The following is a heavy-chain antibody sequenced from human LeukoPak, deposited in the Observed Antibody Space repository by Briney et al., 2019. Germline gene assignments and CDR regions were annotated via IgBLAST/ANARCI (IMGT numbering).Heavy chain of an antibody. CDR2: ISDSGITI. D-gene: IGHD5-12*01. J-gene: IGHJ4*02. V-gene: IGHV3-11*01. CDR3: ARGWLRQGLDY. Sequence: SGGSLTLPCTASGYTFSQYYMSWLRQAPGKGLEGVSYISDSGITIYYAESVQGRFTICRYNAKNPLYLQMNSVRAEDTSVYYCARGWLRQGLDYWGQGTLVTVSS. CDR1: GYTFSQYY.